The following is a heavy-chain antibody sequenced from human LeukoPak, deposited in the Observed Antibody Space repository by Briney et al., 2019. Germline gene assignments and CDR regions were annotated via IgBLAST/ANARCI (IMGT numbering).Heavy chain of an antibody. CDR3: AKDRQSRGSLGFDY. Sequence: GGSLRLSCAASGFTFSGYSMSWVRQAPGKGPEWVSTISGSGDATYYADSVKGRFTISRDNSKNTLYVQMNSPRAEDTAAYYCAKDRQSRGSLGFDYWGQGALVTVSS. CDR1: GFTFSGYS. D-gene: IGHD3-22*01. V-gene: IGHV3-23*01. CDR2: ISGSGDAT. J-gene: IGHJ4*02.